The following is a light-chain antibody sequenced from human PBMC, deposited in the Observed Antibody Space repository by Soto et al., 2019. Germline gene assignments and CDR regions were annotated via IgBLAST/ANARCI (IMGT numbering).Light chain of an antibody. CDR2: DAS. CDR3: QQYNGYSTWT. Sequence: DIHLTQSPSTLSASVGGRVTITCRASQSVSIWLAWYRQKPGKAPEVLVWDASSLQRGVPSRFSGSGSGTEFTLTISSLQPDDFATYYCQQYNGYSTWTFGQGTKVDIK. V-gene: IGKV1-5*01. CDR1: QSVSIW. J-gene: IGKJ1*01.